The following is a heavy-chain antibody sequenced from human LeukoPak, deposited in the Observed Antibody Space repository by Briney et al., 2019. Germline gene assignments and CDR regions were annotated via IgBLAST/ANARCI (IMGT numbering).Heavy chain of an antibody. D-gene: IGHD6-13*01. CDR1: GFTFSSYA. CDR2: ISGSGGST. CDR3: ARDGSSWFGTTNWFDP. V-gene: IGHV3-23*01. J-gene: IGHJ5*02. Sequence: GGSLRLSCAASGFTFSSYAMSWVRQAPGKGLEWVSAISGSGGSTYYADSVKGRFTISRDNAKNSLYLQMNSLRAEDTAVYYCARDGSSWFGTTNWFDPWGQGTLVTVSS.